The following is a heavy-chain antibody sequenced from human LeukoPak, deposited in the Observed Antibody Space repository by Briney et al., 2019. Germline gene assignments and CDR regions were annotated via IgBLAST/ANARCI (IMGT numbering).Heavy chain of an antibody. V-gene: IGHV1-69*05. D-gene: IGHD3-9*01. CDR3: AREVRWMSYDILTGYYDY. CDR2: IIPIFGTA. J-gene: IGHJ4*02. CDR1: GGTFSRYA. Sequence: SVKVSCKASGGTFSRYAISWVRQAPGQGLEWMGRIIPIFGTAEYAQNFQGRVTITTDESTSTAYMELSSLRSEDTAVYYCAREVRWMSYDILTGYYDYWGQGTLVTVSS.